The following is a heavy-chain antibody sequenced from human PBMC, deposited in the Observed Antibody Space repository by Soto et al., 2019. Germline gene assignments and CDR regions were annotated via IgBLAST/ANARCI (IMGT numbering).Heavy chain of an antibody. CDR1: GFTFSSYT. CDR3: ERDLGYSSNWHVYYYYGMDV. J-gene: IGHJ6*02. Sequence: GLSLRLSCAASGFTFSSYTMNWVRQAPGKGLEWVSSITSISTYIYYADSVKGRFTISRDNTKNSLYLQMNSLRAEDTAVYYCERDLGYSSNWHVYYYYGMDVWGQGTTVTVS. CDR2: ITSISTYI. V-gene: IGHV3-21*01. D-gene: IGHD6-13*01.